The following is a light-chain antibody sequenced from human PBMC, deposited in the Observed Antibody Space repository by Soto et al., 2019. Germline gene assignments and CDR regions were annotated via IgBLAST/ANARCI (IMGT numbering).Light chain of an antibody. CDR2: LNRDGSH. Sequence: QLVLTQSPSASASLGASVKLTCTLNNNYVIAWHQQQPEKGPRFLLKLNRDGSHIRGDGIPDRFSGSISGTERYLTISGLQSEDEADYYGQTWGPGIRVFGGGTKLTVL. CDR1: NNYV. CDR3: QTWGPGIRV. J-gene: IGLJ3*02. V-gene: IGLV4-69*01.